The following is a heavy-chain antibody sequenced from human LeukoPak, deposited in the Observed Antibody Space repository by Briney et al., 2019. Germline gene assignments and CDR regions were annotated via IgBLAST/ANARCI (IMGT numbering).Heavy chain of an antibody. CDR3: ARLRVVPAAAIRSYYYGMAV. D-gene: IGHD2-2*01. CDR1: GGSFSGYY. CDR2: INHSGST. J-gene: IGHJ6*02. Sequence: SETLSLTCAVYGGSFSGYYWSWIRQPPGKGLECMGEINHSGSTNYNPSLKSRVTISVDTSKNQFSLQLSSVSAAATAVYYSARLRVVPAAAIRSYYYGMAVWGQGTTVTVSS. V-gene: IGHV4-34*01.